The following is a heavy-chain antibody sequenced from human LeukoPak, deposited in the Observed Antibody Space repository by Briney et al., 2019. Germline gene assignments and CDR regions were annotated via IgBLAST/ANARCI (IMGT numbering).Heavy chain of an antibody. CDR3: ARDLKEYCSGGSCSNWFDP. D-gene: IGHD2-15*01. CDR2: IYYSGST. Sequence: SETLSLTCTVSGGSISSYYWSWIRQPPGKGLEWIGYIYYSGSTNYNPSLKSRVTISVDTSKNQFSLKLSSVTAADTAVYYCARDLKEYCSGGSCSNWFDPWGQGTLVTVSS. CDR1: GGSISSYY. J-gene: IGHJ5*02. V-gene: IGHV4-59*01.